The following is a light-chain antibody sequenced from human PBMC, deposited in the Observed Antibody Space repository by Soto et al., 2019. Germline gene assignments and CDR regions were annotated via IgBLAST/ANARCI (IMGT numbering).Light chain of an antibody. CDR3: QQYGGSPRT. CDR2: DAS. Sequence: EIVLTQSPGTLSLSPGERSTLSCRASQSISSFYLALYQQTPGQAPRLLIYDASSRAAGIPDRFSGGGSGTDFTLTISRLEPDYFGLSYCQQYGGSPRTFGQGTNVEIK. J-gene: IGKJ1*01. V-gene: IGKV3-20*01. CDR1: QSISSFY.